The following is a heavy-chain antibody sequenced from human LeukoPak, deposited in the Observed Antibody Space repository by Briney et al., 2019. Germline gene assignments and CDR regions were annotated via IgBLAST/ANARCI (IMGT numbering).Heavy chain of an antibody. D-gene: IGHD6-6*01. Sequence: ASVKVSCKASGYTFTSYAMHWVRQAPGQGLEWMGRINPNSGGTNYAQKFQGRVTMTRDTSISTAYMELSRLRSDDTAVYYCARASKQLVPFSYWGQGTLVTVSS. J-gene: IGHJ4*02. CDR1: GYTFTSYA. CDR2: INPNSGGT. V-gene: IGHV1-2*06. CDR3: ARASKQLVPFSY.